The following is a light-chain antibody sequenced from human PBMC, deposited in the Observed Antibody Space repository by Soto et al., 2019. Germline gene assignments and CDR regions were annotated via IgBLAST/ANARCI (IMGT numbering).Light chain of an antibody. J-gene: IGKJ5*01. V-gene: IGKV3-15*01. Sequence: EIVMAQSPATLSVSPGERATLSCRASQSVSSNFAWYQQKPGQAPRLHIYGASTRATSIPARFSGSGSGTEFTLTISSLQSEDFAVYYCQQYNNWPPSITFGQGTRLEIK. CDR1: QSVSSN. CDR2: GAS. CDR3: QQYNNWPPSIT.